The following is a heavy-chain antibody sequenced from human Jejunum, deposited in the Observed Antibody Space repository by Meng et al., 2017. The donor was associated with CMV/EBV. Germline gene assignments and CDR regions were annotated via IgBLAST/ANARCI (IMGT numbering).Heavy chain of an antibody. CDR1: GYNFTSYA. CDR2: INTNTGNP. CDR3: ARGDYYDSSGLDY. J-gene: IGHJ4*02. V-gene: IGHV7-4-1*02. Sequence: QLQLVQSVYQFKKPAALVKVSCKASGYNFTSYAMNWVRQATGQGLEWMGWINTNTGNPTYAQGFTGRFVFSLDTSVSTAYLQISSLKAEDTAVYYCARGDYYDSSGLDYWGQGTLVTVSS. D-gene: IGHD3-22*01.